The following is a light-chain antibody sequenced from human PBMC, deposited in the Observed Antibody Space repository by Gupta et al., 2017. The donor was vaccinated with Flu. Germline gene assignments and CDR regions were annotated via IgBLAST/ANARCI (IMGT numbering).Light chain of an antibody. CDR1: QGISRY. CDR2: AAS. CDR3: QKDNSDPPLT. J-gene: IGKJ4*01. Sequence: DIQMTQSPSSLSASVGDRVSITCRASQGISRYLAWFQQKPGKVPNLLIYAASTWQAGVPSRFSGSGYGKDLTLTISSRQPEEVATYYCQKDNSDPPLTFGGGTKVEIK. V-gene: IGKV1-27*01.